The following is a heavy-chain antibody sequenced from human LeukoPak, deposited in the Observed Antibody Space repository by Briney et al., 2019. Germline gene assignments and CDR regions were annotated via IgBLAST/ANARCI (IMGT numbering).Heavy chain of an antibody. CDR3: ASSQQWLEPFDY. J-gene: IGHJ4*02. CDR2: ISSSGSTI. Sequence: GGSLRLSCAASGFTFDDYGMSWVRQAPGKGLEWVSYISSSGSTIYYADSVKGRFTISRDNAKNSLYLQMNSLRAEDTAVYYCASSQQWLEPFDYWGQGTLVTVSS. CDR1: GFTFDDYG. D-gene: IGHD6-19*01. V-gene: IGHV3-48*03.